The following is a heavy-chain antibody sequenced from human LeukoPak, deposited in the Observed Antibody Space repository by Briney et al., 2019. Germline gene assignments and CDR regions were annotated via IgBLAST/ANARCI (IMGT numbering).Heavy chain of an antibody. CDR3: ARGGSSSIQDAFDI. CDR2: IYYSGST. Sequence: PSETLSLTCTVSGGSISSGDYYWSWIRQPPGKGLEWIGYIYYSGSTYYNPSLKSRVTISVDTSKNPFSLKLSSVTAADTAVYYCARGGSSSIQDAFDIWGQGTMVTVSS. D-gene: IGHD6-6*01. V-gene: IGHV4-30-4*01. J-gene: IGHJ3*02. CDR1: GGSISSGDYY.